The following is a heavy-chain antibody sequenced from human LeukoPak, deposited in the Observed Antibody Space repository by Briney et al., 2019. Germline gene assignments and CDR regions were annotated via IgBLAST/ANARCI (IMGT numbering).Heavy chain of an antibody. CDR1: GFTFSSYS. Sequence: GGSLRLSCAASGFTFSSYSMNWVRQAPGKGLEWISYISSGSSTIYYADSVKGRFTISRDNAKNSLYLQMNSLRAEDTAAYYCARFKNAFDIWGQGTMVTVSS. CDR2: ISSGSSTI. J-gene: IGHJ3*02. CDR3: ARFKNAFDI. V-gene: IGHV3-48*04.